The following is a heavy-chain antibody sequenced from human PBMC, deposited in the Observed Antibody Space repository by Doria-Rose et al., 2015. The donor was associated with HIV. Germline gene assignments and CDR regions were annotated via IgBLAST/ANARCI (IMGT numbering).Heavy chain of an antibody. CDR3: ARIKSSRWYHKYYFDF. J-gene: IGHJ4*02. CDR2: MCTNDER. CDR1: GVSLSSPGMG. V-gene: IGHV2-26*01. D-gene: IGHD6-13*01. Sequence: QITLKESGPVLVKPTETLTLTCTVSGVSLSSPGMGVSWICQPPGKALERLANMCTNDERSYKSSLMSRLTISRGTSKSQLVLTMTDMDPVDTATYYCARIKSSRWYHKYYFDFWGQGTLVIVSA.